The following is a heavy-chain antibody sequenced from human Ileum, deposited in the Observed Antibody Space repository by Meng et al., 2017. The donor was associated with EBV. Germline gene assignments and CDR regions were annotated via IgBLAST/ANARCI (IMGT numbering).Heavy chain of an antibody. CDR3: ARERGGGDRGIQ. CDR2: MSSTGST. Sequence: HVPLPRSGPGPVQPSQTLSLTCFVVNGSVSSVGYYWTWLRHPPGKGLEWIGYMSSTGSTNYKSTLKSRVTISVDKSKNQFSLKLSSVTAADTAVYYCARERGGGDRGIQWGQGTLVTVSS. CDR1: NGSVSSVGYY. J-gene: IGHJ4*02. V-gene: IGHV4-61*08. D-gene: IGHD2-21*02.